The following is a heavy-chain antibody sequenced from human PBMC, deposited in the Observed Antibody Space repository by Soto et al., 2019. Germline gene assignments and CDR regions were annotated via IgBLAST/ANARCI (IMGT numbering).Heavy chain of an antibody. CDR2: IKVDGSEI. J-gene: IGHJ5*02. CDR1: GFTFSTYW. Sequence: EVQLVESGGGLVQPGGSLRLSCAASGFTFSTYWMSWVRQPPGKGLEWVANIKVDGSEIYYVDSVKGRFTISRDNAKNSLYLKRNSLRAEDTAVYYCAGGHSTSPNWFDPWGQGTLVTVSS. D-gene: IGHD6-6*01. V-gene: IGHV3-7*03. CDR3: AGGHSTSPNWFDP.